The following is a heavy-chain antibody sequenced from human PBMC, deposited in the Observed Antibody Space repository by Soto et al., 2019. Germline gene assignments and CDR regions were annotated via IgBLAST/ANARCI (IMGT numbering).Heavy chain of an antibody. CDR3: ARHTEDTAAYYRYSFDT. V-gene: IGHV4-39*01. Sequence: SETLSLTCAVAGGSIRRGSDQWGWIRQPPGRGLEWIGSVHHSGTTYYNPSVRSRVTISVDTSNNQFSLKLASVTAADTAVYYCARHTEDTAAYYRYSFDTWGHGTLVT. J-gene: IGHJ5*01. CDR1: GGSIRRGSDQ. D-gene: IGHD3-9*01. CDR2: VHHSGTT.